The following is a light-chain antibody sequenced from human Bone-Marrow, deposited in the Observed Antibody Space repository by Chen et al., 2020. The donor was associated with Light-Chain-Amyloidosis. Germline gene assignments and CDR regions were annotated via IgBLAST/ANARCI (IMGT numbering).Light chain of an antibody. CDR1: DLPTQY. J-gene: IGLJ2*01. CDR2: RDT. V-gene: IGLV3-25*03. Sequence: SYELTQPQSVSVSPGQTARITCSGDDLPTQYAYGYQQKPGQAPGVVIHRDTERPSGISERFSGSSSGTTATLTISGVQAEDEAYYHCQSADSSGTYEVIFGGGTKLTVL. CDR3: QSADSSGTYEVI.